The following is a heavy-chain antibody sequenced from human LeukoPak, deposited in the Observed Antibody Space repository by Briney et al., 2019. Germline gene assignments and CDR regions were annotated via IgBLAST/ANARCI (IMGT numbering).Heavy chain of an antibody. D-gene: IGHD1-26*01. CDR2: IKQDGSEK. Sequence: GGLRLSRAASGFTFSTSWMSWVRQAPGKGLEWVANIKQDGSEKYYVDSVKGRFTISRDNAKNSLYLQMNSLRAEDTALYYCARDRDSGSYSDYWGQGTLVTVSS. J-gene: IGHJ4*02. CDR1: GFTFSTSW. CDR3: ARDRDSGSYSDY. V-gene: IGHV3-7*05.